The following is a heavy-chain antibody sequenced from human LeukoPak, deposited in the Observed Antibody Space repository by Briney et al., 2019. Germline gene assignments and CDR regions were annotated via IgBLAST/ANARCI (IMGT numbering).Heavy chain of an antibody. CDR3: ARGGSSSFYYYYMDV. D-gene: IGHD6-6*01. CDR1: GGSISSYY. V-gene: IGHV4-59*01. J-gene: IGHJ6*03. Sequence: PSETLSLTCDVSGGSISSYYWSWIRQPPGKGLEWIGYIYYTGSTNYNPSHRSRVTMSVDTSKNQFSLKLSSVTAADTAVYYCARGGSSSFYYYYMDVWGKGTTVTVSS. CDR2: IYYTGST.